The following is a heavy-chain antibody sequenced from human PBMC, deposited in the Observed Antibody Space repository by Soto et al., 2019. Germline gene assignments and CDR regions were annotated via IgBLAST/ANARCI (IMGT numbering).Heavy chain of an antibody. CDR1: GGTFSSYA. CDR2: IIPIFGTA. CDR3: ARLQGVVPAAI. D-gene: IGHD2-2*01. J-gene: IGHJ4*02. V-gene: IGHV1-69*01. Sequence: YSVKVSCTASGGTFSSYAISWVRQAPGQGLAWMGGIIPIFGTANYAQKFQGRVTITADESTSTAYMELSSLRSEDTAVYDCARLQGVVPAAIWGQGTLVTVSS.